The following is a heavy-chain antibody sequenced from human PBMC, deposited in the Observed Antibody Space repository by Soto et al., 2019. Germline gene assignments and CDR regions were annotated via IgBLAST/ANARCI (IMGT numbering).Heavy chain of an antibody. Sequence: GGSLRLSCAASGFTFSSYAMSWVRQAPGKGLEWVSAISGSGGSTYYADSGKGRFTISRDNSKNTLYLQMNSLRAEDTAVYYCAKYVSGDLFFGDDAFDIWGQGTMVTVSS. CDR1: GFTFSSYA. CDR2: ISGSGGST. J-gene: IGHJ3*02. D-gene: IGHD3-16*01. V-gene: IGHV3-23*01. CDR3: AKYVSGDLFFGDDAFDI.